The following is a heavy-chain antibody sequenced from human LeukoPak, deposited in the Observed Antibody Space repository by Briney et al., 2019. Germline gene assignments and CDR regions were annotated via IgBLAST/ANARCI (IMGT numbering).Heavy chain of an antibody. Sequence: ASVKVSCKASGYTFTSYDINWVRQATGQGLEWMGWMNPNSGNTDYAQKFQGRVTMTRNTSISTAYMELSSLRSEDTAVYYCARGVRRVAATRAYYFDYWGQGTLVTVSS. CDR3: ARGVRRVAATRAYYFDY. J-gene: IGHJ4*02. CDR2: MNPNSGNT. D-gene: IGHD2-15*01. V-gene: IGHV1-8*01. CDR1: GYTFTSYD.